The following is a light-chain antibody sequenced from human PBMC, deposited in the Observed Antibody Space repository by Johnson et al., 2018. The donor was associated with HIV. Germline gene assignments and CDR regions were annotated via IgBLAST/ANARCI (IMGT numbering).Light chain of an antibody. J-gene: IGLJ1*01. CDR2: DNN. Sequence: QSVLTQPPSVSAAPGQKVTISCSGSSSNIGNNYVSWYQQLPGTAPKLLIYDNNKRPSGIPDRFSGSKSATSATLAITGLQTGDEADYYCGAGDSSLSAAYGFGTGTKVIVL. V-gene: IGLV1-51*01. CDR3: GAGDSSLSAAYG. CDR1: SSNIGNNY.